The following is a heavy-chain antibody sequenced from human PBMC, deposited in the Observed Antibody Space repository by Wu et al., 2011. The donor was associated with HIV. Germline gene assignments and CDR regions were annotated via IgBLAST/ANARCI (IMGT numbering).Heavy chain of an antibody. V-gene: IGHV3-30*02. CDR2: IRYDGSNK. D-gene: IGHD3-22*01. CDR1: GFILSSYG. CDR3: AKETWGTMIVVVNSYYMDV. Sequence: RLSCAASGFILSSYGMHWVRQAPGKGLEWVAFIRYDGSNKYYADSVKGRFTISRDNSKNTLYLQMNSLRAEDTAVYYCAKETWGTMIVVVNSYYMDVWGKGTTVTVSS. J-gene: IGHJ6*03.